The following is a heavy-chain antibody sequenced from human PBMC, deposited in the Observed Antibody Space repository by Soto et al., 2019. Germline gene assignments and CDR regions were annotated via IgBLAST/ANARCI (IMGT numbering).Heavy chain of an antibody. CDR1: GYSFTSYW. CDR2: IDPSDSYT. J-gene: IGHJ6*02. D-gene: IGHD2-2*01. V-gene: IGHV5-10-1*01. Sequence: GESLKISCKCSGYSFTSYWISWVRQMPGKGLEWMGRIDPSDSYTNYSPSFQGHVTISADKSISTAYLQWSSLKASDTAMYYCARLHGCSSTSCYADYYYYYGMDVWGQGTTVTVSS. CDR3: ARLHGCSSTSCYADYYYYYGMDV.